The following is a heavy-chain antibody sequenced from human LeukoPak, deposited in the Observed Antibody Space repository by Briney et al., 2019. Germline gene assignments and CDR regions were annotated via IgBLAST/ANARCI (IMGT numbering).Heavy chain of an antibody. CDR2: INSNSGGT. D-gene: IGHD1-26*01. V-gene: IGHV1-2*02. CDR3: ARADIVGATPDFDY. CDR1: GYTFSGYY. Sequence: ASVKVSCKASGYTFSGYYMNWVRQAPGQGLEWMGWINSNSGGTNYAQKFQGRVTMTRDTSISTAHMELTGLRSDDTAVYYCARADIVGATPDFDYWGQGTLVTVSS. J-gene: IGHJ4*02.